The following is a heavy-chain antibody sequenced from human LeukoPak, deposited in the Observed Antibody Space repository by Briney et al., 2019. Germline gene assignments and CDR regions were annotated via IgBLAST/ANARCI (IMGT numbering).Heavy chain of an antibody. D-gene: IGHD1-26*01. V-gene: IGHV3-7*01. CDR2: VKKDGSEK. Sequence: GGSLRLSCAASGFTFSNNWMTWVRQAPGKGLEWVASVKKDGSEKYYVDSVKGRFTFSRDNAKNSLYLQMNSLRAEDTAVYYCARVGLLHYPMDYWGRGTLLTVSS. CDR1: GFTFSNNW. J-gene: IGHJ4*02. CDR3: ARVGLLHYPMDY.